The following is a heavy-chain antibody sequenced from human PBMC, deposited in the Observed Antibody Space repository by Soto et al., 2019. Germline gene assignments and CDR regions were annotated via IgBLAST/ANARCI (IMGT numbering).Heavy chain of an antibody. Sequence: SETLSLTCAVYGGSFSGYYWSWIRQPPGKGLEWIGEINHSGSTNYNPSLKSRVTISVDTSKNQFSLKLSSVTAADTAVYYCATTVTATYYFDYWGQGTLVTVSS. CDR1: GGSFSGYY. J-gene: IGHJ4*02. D-gene: IGHD2-21*02. V-gene: IGHV4-34*01. CDR2: INHSGST. CDR3: ATTVTATYYFDY.